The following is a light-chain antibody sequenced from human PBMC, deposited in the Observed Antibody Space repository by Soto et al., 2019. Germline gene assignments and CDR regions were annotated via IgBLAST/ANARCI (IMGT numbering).Light chain of an antibody. V-gene: IGLV2-8*01. Sequence: QSALTQPPSASGSPGQSVTIYCTGTSSDVGAYKYVSWYQQYPGKAPKLMIYEVTKRPSGVPDRFSGSKSGNTAYLTVSGLQAEDEADYYCTSYVGNDIWVFGGGTKLTVL. CDR3: TSYVGNDIWV. CDR2: EVT. CDR1: SSDVGAYKY. J-gene: IGLJ3*02.